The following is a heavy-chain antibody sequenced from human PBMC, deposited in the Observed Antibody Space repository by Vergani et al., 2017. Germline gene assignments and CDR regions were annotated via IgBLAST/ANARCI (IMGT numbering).Heavy chain of an antibody. CDR1: GGSFSGYY. J-gene: IGHJ4*02. D-gene: IGHD2-8*02. Sequence: QVQLQQWGAGLLKPSATLSLTCAVYGGSFSGYYWSWIRQPPGKGLEWIGEINHSGSTNYNPSLNSRVTISVDTSKNQFSLKLISVTAADTAVYYCARGPDMYCWTYWGQGTLVTVSS. CDR3: ARGPDMYCWTY. CDR2: INHSGST. V-gene: IGHV4-34*01.